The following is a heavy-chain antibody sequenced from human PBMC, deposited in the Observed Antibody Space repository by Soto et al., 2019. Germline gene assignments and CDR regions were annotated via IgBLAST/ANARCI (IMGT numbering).Heavy chain of an antibody. CDR1: GFTFSSYD. CDR3: SKAGEGSSSSGDAFDI. V-gene: IGHV3-23*01. J-gene: IGHJ3*02. D-gene: IGHD6-6*01. CDR2: ISGSGGST. Sequence: GGSLRLSCAASGFTFSSYDMSWVRQAPGKGLEWVSAISGSGGSTYYADSVKGRFTISRDNSKNTLYLQMNSLRAEDTAVYYVSKAGEGSSSSGDAFDIWGQGTMVTVSS.